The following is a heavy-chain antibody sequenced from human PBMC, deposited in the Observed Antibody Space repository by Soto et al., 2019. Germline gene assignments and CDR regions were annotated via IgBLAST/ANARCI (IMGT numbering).Heavy chain of an antibody. Sequence: QVQLVQSGAEVKKPGSSVKVSCKASGGTFSSYAISWVRQAPGQGLEWMGGIIPIFGTANYAQKFQGRVTIXXDXSXTTAYMELSSLRSEDTAVYYCARVGAAAGTENWFDPWGQGTLVTVSS. D-gene: IGHD6-13*01. J-gene: IGHJ5*02. CDR1: GGTFSSYA. CDR3: ARVGAAAGTENWFDP. V-gene: IGHV1-69*12. CDR2: IIPIFGTA.